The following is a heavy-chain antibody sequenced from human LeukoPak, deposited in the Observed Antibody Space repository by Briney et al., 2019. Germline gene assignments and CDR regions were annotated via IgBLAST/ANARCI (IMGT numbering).Heavy chain of an antibody. V-gene: IGHV3-33*08. CDR3: ARDAGMAVVDPTSFDY. D-gene: IGHD2-15*01. Sequence: GGSLRLSCAASVVTFSSFGMHWVRQAPGKGLEWVAGIWSGGNNKNYVDSVKGRFTISRDNSKNTLYLQMNNLRAEDTAVYYCARDAGMAVVDPTSFDYWGQGTLVTVSS. CDR1: VVTFSSFG. J-gene: IGHJ4*02. CDR2: IWSGGNNK.